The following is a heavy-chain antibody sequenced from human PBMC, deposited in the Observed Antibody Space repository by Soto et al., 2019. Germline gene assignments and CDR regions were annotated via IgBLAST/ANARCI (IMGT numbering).Heavy chain of an antibody. Sequence: QVQLVESGGGVVQPGRSLRLSCAASGFTFSSYGMHWVRQAPGKGLEWVAPISYDGSDKYYADSVKGRFTISRDNSKNTLYLQMNSPRVEDRAVYYCGAGQYFSDYWGQGTLVTVSS. J-gene: IGHJ4*02. CDR2: ISYDGSDK. CDR1: GFTFSSYG. D-gene: IGHD6-13*01. CDR3: GAGQYFSDY. V-gene: IGHV3-30*03.